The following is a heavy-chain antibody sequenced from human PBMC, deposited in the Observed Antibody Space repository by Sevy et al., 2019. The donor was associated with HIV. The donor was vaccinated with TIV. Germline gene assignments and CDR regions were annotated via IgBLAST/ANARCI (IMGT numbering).Heavy chain of an antibody. D-gene: IGHD4-4*01. CDR3: AKDLGNPKKYYGMDV. Sequence: GGSLRLSCAASGFTFSSYGMHWVRQAPGKGLEWVAVISYDGSNKYYADSVKGRFTISRDNSKNTLYLQMNSLRAEDTAVYYCAKDLGNPKKYYGMDVWDQGTTVTVSS. CDR1: GFTFSSYG. J-gene: IGHJ6*02. V-gene: IGHV3-30*18. CDR2: ISYDGSNK.